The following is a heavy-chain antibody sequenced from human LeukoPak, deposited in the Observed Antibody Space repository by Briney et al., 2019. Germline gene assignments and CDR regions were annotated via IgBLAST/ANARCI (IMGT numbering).Heavy chain of an antibody. Sequence: PGGSLRLSCAASGFTFSSYSMNWVRQAPGKGLEWVSSISSSSSYINYADSVKGRFTISRDNAKNSLYLQMNSLRAEDTAVYYCARALGEMAKRKPFDYWGQGTLVTVSS. CDR1: GFTFSSYS. CDR2: ISSSSSYI. D-gene: IGHD5-24*01. CDR3: ARALGEMAKRKPFDY. J-gene: IGHJ4*02. V-gene: IGHV3-21*01.